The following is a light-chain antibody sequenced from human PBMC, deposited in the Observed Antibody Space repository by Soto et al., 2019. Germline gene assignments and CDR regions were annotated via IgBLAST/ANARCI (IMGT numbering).Light chain of an antibody. CDR2: ANS. V-gene: IGLV1-40*01. CDR1: NSNIGAGYD. J-gene: IGLJ3*02. CDR3: XSYXXSLXXXV. Sequence: QSVLTQPPSVXGAPGQRVTIXCXXSNSNIGAGYDVHWYQQLPGTAPKLLIYANSNRPSGVPDRFSGSKSGXXXSLAIXGXXXXDEXDXYXXSYXXSLXXXVF.